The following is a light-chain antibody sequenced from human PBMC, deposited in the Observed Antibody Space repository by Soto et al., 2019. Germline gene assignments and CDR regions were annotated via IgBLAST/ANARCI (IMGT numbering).Light chain of an antibody. J-gene: IGKJ4*01. Sequence: EVRMPQSAVTLSVSPGESDTLSCRANQSIGTDVAWYQQKPGQAPRLLVYGASTRAADVPARFSGAGSGTDFNPTISSLQSEDFVLYYCQQYNKWPPLTFGGGTKVDIK. CDR1: QSIGTD. V-gene: IGKV3-15*01. CDR3: QQYNKWPPLT. CDR2: GAS.